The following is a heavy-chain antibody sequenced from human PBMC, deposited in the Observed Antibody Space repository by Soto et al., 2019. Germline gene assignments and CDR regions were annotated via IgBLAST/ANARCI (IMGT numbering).Heavy chain of an antibody. Sequence: SETLSLTCAVYGGSFSGYYWSWIRQPPGKGLEWIGEINHSGSTNYNPSLKSRVTISVDTSKNQFSLKLSSVTAADTAVYYCAAITFGGVIAPYYFDYWGQGTLVTVSS. J-gene: IGHJ4*02. V-gene: IGHV4-34*01. CDR2: INHSGST. CDR1: GGSFSGYY. CDR3: AAITFGGVIAPYYFDY. D-gene: IGHD3-16*02.